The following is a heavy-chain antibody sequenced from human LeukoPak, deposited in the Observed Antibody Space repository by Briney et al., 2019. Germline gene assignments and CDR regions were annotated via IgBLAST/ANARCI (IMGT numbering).Heavy chain of an antibody. Sequence: WESLRLSCAASGFTFSTYVMAWVRQAPGKGLEWVASISETTSSTSYADSVNGRFTISRDNSKNTLYLQMSSLRAADAAVYYCAKYTWGSESFSLVLDSWGQGTLVPVFS. D-gene: IGHD3-10*01. CDR2: ISETTSST. V-gene: IGHV3-23*01. CDR1: GFTFSTYV. CDR3: AKYTWGSESFSLVLDS. J-gene: IGHJ4*02.